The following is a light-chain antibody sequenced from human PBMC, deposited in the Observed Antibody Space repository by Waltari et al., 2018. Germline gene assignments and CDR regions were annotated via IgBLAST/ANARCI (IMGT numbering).Light chain of an antibody. CDR2: ATS. CDR1: QSISNN. Sequence: DIQMTQSPSSLSASVGDRVTITCRASQSISNNLYWYQQKPGKAPKLLIYATSVLQSGVPSRFSGRGSGTDFTLTISSLQPEDFATYYCQQTYSTWTFGQGTAVEIK. CDR3: QQTYSTWT. J-gene: IGKJ1*01. V-gene: IGKV1-39*01.